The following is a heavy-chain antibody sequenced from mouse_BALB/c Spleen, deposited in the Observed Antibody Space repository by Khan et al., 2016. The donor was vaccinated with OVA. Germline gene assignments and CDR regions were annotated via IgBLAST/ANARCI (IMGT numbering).Heavy chain of an antibody. V-gene: IGHV14-1*02. CDR2: IDPETGNT. CDR3: SRDGYSPWFAY. Sequence: VQLQQSGAELVRPGALVKLSCKASGFNIKDYYIHWVKQRPEQGLVWIGRIDPETGNTIYAPKFQGKASITSDTSCDTAYLQLNSLTSEDTAVYYCSRDGYSPWFAYWGQGTLVTVSA. J-gene: IGHJ3*01. D-gene: IGHD2-3*01. CDR1: GFNIKDYY.